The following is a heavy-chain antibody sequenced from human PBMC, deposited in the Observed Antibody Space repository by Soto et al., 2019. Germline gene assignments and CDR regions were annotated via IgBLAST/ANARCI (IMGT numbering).Heavy chain of an antibody. CDR3: ARVRFLEWLSTPYSYYGMDV. CDR2: IYYSGST. D-gene: IGHD3-3*01. Sequence: QVQLQESGPGLVKPSETLSLTCTVSGGSISSYYWSWIRQPPGKGLEWIGYIYYSGSTNYNPSLKSRVTISVDTSKNQFSLKLSSVTAADTAVYYCARVRFLEWLSTPYSYYGMDVW. V-gene: IGHV4-59*01. J-gene: IGHJ6*01. CDR1: GGSISSYY.